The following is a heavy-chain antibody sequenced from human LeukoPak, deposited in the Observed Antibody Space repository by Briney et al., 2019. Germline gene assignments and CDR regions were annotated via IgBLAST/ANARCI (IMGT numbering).Heavy chain of an antibody. D-gene: IGHD3-22*01. V-gene: IGHV3-48*01. Sequence: PGGSLRLSRAASGFTFSSYSMNWVRQAPGKGLEWVSYISSSSTSMYYADSVKGRFTISRDNARNSLYLQVNSLRAEDTAVYYCARQNGAGYYYYFDSWGQGTLVTVSS. CDR3: ARQNGAGYYYYFDS. CDR1: GFTFSSYS. CDR2: ISSSSTSM. J-gene: IGHJ4*02.